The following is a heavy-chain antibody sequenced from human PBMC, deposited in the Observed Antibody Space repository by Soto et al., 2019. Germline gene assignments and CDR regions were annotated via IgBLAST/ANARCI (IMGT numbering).Heavy chain of an antibody. CDR2: ISVNNGNT. Sequence: QVQLVQSGAELKKPGASAKVSCKASGYMFTSYGISWVRQAPGQGLEWMAWISVNNGNTNYAQKFQGRVTMTTDTSTTTSQMELRSLRYDDTAVYCCEGFNGSGTYYYMDVWGKGTTVIVSS. J-gene: IGHJ6*03. CDR3: EGFNGSGTYYYMDV. CDR1: GYMFTSYG. D-gene: IGHD3-10*01. V-gene: IGHV1-18*01.